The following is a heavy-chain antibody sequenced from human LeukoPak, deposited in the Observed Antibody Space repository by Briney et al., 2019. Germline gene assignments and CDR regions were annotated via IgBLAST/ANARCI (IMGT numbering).Heavy chain of an antibody. D-gene: IGHD5-12*01. CDR2: INHSGST. Sequence: SETLSLTCAVYGGSFSGYYWSWIRQPPGKGLEWIGEINHSGSTNYNPSLKSRVTISVDTSKNQFSLKLGSVTAADTAVYYCARVGYAPIDYYYGMDVWGQGTTVTVSS. V-gene: IGHV4-34*01. J-gene: IGHJ6*02. CDR1: GGSFSGYY. CDR3: ARVGYAPIDYYYGMDV.